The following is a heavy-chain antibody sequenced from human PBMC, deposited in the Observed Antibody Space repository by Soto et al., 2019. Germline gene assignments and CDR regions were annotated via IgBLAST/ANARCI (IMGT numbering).Heavy chain of an antibody. CDR2: IIPIVETP. D-gene: IGHD3-22*01. J-gene: IGHJ5*02. Sequence: SVKVSCKASGGTFNSYDINWVRQAPGQGREWMGGIIPIVETPKYAQKFQGRVTITADESTNTVYMELSSLRSEDTAMYYCARLSRPNYYDTSGFFKDNWFDPWGQGTLVTVSS. CDR3: ARLSRPNYYDTSGFFKDNWFDP. V-gene: IGHV1-69*13. CDR1: GGTFNSYD.